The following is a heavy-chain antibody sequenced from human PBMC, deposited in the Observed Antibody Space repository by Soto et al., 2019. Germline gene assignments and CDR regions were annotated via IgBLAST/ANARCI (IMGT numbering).Heavy chain of an antibody. CDR2: IHHSGTT. V-gene: IGHV4-4*02. CDR3: GRDVGNYYESRPTGQFDF. CDR1: GVSISSSHW. Sequence: PSETLSLTCAVSGVSISSSHWWSWVRQSPGKGLEWIGEIHHSGTTNSNPSLKNRVTMSVDKSKNQFSLKLNSVTAADTALYYCGRDVGNYYESRPTGQFDFWDHGTVGTVST. D-gene: IGHD3-22*01. J-gene: IGHJ4*01.